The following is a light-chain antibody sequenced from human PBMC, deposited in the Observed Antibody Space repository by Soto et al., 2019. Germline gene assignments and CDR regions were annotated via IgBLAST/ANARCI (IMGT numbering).Light chain of an antibody. J-gene: IGKJ2*01. Sequence: DIQITQSPSSLSASVGDRVTITCRASQSISSNLNWYQQKPGEAPKLLIYVASSLQSGVPSRFSGSESGTDYTLTISSLQPDDFATYYCQQSYSTPYTFGQGTKLEIK. CDR1: QSISSN. CDR2: VAS. V-gene: IGKV1-39*01. CDR3: QQSYSTPYT.